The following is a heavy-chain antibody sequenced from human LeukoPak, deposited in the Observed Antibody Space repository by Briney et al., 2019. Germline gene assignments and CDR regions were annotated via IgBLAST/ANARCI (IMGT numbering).Heavy chain of an antibody. CDR3: AKGGGYSYGYSPD. Sequence: SGGSLRLSCAASGFTFSSYAMSWVRQAPGKGLEWVSAISGSGGSTYYADSVKGRFTISRDNSKNTLYLQMNSLRAEDTAVYYCAKGGGYSYGYSPDWGQGTLVTVSS. D-gene: IGHD5-18*01. J-gene: IGHJ4*02. CDR1: GFTFSSYA. V-gene: IGHV3-23*01. CDR2: ISGSGGST.